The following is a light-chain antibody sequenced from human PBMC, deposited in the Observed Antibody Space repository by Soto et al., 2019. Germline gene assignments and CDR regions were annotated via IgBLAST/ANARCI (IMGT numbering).Light chain of an antibody. Sequence: EIVLTQSPATLSVSPGERATLSCRASQSVSGNLAWYQQKPGQAPRLLIYGASTRVTGVPVRFSGSGSGTESNLTISSLQSEDFALYHCQQYQHGPPFTFGGGTKVEI. CDR3: QQYQHGPPFT. CDR2: GAS. J-gene: IGKJ4*01. CDR1: QSVSGN. V-gene: IGKV3-15*01.